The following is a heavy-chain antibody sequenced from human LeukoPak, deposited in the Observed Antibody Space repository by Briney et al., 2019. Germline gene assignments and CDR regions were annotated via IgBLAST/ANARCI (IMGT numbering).Heavy chain of an antibody. J-gene: IGHJ3*02. CDR3: AKGNPQSGYYYDSSGSHQAFDI. V-gene: IGHV3-23*01. CDR2: ISGSGGST. Sequence: GGSLRLSCAASGFTFSSYAMSWVRQAPGKGLEWVSAISGSGGSTYYADSVKGRFTISRGNSKNTLYLQMNSLRAEDTAVYYCAKGNPQSGYYYDSSGSHQAFDIWGQGTMVTVSS. CDR1: GFTFSSYA. D-gene: IGHD3-22*01.